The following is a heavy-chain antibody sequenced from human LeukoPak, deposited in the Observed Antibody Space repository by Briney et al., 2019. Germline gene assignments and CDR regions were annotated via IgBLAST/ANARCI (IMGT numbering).Heavy chain of an antibody. CDR3: ARARVATAPYYYYGMDV. V-gene: IGHV4-39*07. J-gene: IGHJ6*02. CDR2: IYRSGST. CDR1: GGSISSYY. Sequence: SETLSLTCTVSGGSISSYYWGWIRQPPGKGLEWIGSIYRSGSTYYNPSLKSRVTISVDRSKNQFSLKLSSVTAADTAVYYCARARVATAPYYYYGMDVWGQGTTVTVSS. D-gene: IGHD5-18*01.